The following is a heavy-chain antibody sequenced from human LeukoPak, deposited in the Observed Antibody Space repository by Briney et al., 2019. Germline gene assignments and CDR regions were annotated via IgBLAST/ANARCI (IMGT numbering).Heavy chain of an antibody. CDR2: INPSGGST. CDR1: GYTFTSYY. V-gene: IGHV1-46*01. Sequence: ASVKVSCKASGYTFTSYYMHWVRQAPGQGLEWMGIINPSGGSTSYAQKFQGRVTMTRDTSTSTVYMELRSLRSDDTAVYYCARAVSVSGYYYWGQGTLVTVSS. CDR3: ARAVSVSGYYY. D-gene: IGHD3-22*01. J-gene: IGHJ4*02.